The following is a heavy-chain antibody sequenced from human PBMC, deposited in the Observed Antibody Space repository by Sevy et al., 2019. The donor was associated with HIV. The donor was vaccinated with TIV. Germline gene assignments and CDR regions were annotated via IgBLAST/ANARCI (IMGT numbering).Heavy chain of an antibody. CDR3: ARVAVEYCTNDCYHRFDH. CDR2: ISYDGNYK. V-gene: IGHV3-30*04. Sequence: GGCLRLSCVASGITFPIYSVLWVRQAPGKGLEWLTLISYDGNYKYYADSVKGRFTISRDNSNNILYLQMSSLRVEDSALYFCARVAVEYCTNDCYHRFDHWGLGSLVTVSS. J-gene: IGHJ4*02. CDR1: GITFPIYS. D-gene: IGHD2-8*01.